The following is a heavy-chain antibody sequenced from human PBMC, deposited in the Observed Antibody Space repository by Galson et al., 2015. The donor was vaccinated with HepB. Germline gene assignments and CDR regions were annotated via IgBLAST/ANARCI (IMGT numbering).Heavy chain of an antibody. J-gene: IGHJ6*02. CDR3: ARERWPNNYSYYAMDV. Sequence: SVKVSCKAFGYNFTDHYMHWVRQAPGQGLEWMGWINPDSADTHHAQEFQGWITITRDTSIRTAYMELSSLRSDDTAIHYCARERWPNNYSYYAMDVWGHGTMVTVSS. CDR2: INPDSADT. V-gene: IGHV1-2*04. D-gene: IGHD5-24*01. CDR1: GYNFTDHY.